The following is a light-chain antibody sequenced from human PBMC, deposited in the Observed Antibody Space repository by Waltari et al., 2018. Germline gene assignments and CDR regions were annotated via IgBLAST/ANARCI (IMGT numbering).Light chain of an antibody. CDR2: NNN. CDR3: ATWDDNMGSP. V-gene: IGLV1-47*01. CDR1: SSNIGNNY. Sequence: QAVLTQPPSASGTPGQRVTISCSGNSSNIGNNYVYWYQQIPGTAPKLLNYNNNLQPSVVPDRFSGAKAGTSASLAISGLRSEDEADYYCATWDDNMGSPFGGGTKLSVL. J-gene: IGLJ2*01.